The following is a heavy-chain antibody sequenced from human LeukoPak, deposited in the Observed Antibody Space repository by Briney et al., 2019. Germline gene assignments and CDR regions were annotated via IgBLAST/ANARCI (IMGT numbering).Heavy chain of an antibody. J-gene: IGHJ4*02. CDR2: INAGNGNT. Sequence: ASVKASCKASGYTFTSYAMHWVRQAPGQRLEWMGWINAGNGNTKYSQKFQGRVTITRDTSASTAYMELSSLRSEDTAVYYCARNVGSGSYSLGYFDYWGQGTLVTVSS. V-gene: IGHV1-3*01. CDR3: ARNVGSGSYSLGYFDY. D-gene: IGHD3-10*01. CDR1: GYTFTSYA.